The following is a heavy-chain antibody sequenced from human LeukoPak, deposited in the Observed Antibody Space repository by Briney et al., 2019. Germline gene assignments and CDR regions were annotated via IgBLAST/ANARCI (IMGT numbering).Heavy chain of an antibody. Sequence: ASVKVSCKASGYTFTSYGISWVRQAPGQGLEWRGWISAYNGNTNYAQKLQGRVTMTTDTSTSTAYMELRSLRSDDTAVYYCARSGSGSYYKSPDYWGQGTLVTVSS. CDR2: ISAYNGNT. CDR1: GYTFTSYG. CDR3: ARSGSGSYYKSPDY. D-gene: IGHD3-10*01. J-gene: IGHJ4*02. V-gene: IGHV1-18*01.